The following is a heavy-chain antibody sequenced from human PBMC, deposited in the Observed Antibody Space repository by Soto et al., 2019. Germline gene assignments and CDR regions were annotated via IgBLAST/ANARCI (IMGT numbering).Heavy chain of an antibody. Sequence: SETLSLTCTVSGDSISSGGYYWSWIRQHPGKGLEWIGYIYYSGSAYYNPSLKSRVTISVDTSQNQFSLKLSSVNAADTAVYYCARDQEVNYSDYGGSDYYYGMDVWGQGTPVTASS. J-gene: IGHJ6*02. CDR2: IYYSGSA. D-gene: IGHD4-17*01. CDR3: ARDQEVNYSDYGGSDYYYGMDV. V-gene: IGHV4-31*03. CDR1: GDSISSGGYY.